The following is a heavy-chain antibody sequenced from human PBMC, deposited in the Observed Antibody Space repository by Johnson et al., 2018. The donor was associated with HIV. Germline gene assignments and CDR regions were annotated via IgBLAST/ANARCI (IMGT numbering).Heavy chain of an antibody. D-gene: IGHD3-10*02. V-gene: IGHV3-NL1*01. CDR3: ASVRRGSVDI. CDR1: GITFSSSG. J-gene: IGHJ3*02. Sequence: VRLVESGGGVVQPGGSLRLSCAASGITFSSSGMNWVRQAPGKGLEWVSFIYRGGSTQYADLVKGRCSISRDNSKNTVCLRIDSLRGEDTAVYYCASVRRGSVDIWGQVTMVTVSS. CDR2: IYRGGST.